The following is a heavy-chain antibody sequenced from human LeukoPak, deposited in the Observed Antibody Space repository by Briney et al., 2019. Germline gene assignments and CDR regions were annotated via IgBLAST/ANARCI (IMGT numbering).Heavy chain of an antibody. CDR1: GGSISSSSYY. V-gene: IGHV4-39*07. D-gene: IGHD3-10*01. CDR3: ARALYYYGSGSYYLPYYFDY. CDR2: IYYSGST. J-gene: IGHJ4*02. Sequence: SETLSLTCTVSGGSISSSSYYWGWIRQPPGKGLEWIGIIYYSGSTYYNPSLKSRVTISVDTSKNQFSLKLSSVTAADTAVYYCARALYYYGSGSYYLPYYFDYWGQGTLVTVSS.